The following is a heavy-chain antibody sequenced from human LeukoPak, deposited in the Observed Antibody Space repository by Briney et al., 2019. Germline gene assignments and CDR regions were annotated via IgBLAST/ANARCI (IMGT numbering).Heavy chain of an antibody. CDR3: ARDEAGWYQLPKGGMDV. CDR2: INSDGSST. Sequence: PGGSLRLSCAASGFTFSSYWMHWVRQAPGKGLVLFSRINSDGSSTSYADSVKGRFTISRDNAKNTLYLQMNSLRAEDTAVYYCARDEAGWYQLPKGGMDVWGQGTTVTVSS. D-gene: IGHD2-2*01. CDR1: GFTFSSYW. V-gene: IGHV3-74*01. J-gene: IGHJ6*02.